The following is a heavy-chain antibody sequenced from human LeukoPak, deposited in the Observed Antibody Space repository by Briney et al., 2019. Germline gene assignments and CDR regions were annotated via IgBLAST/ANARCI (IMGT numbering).Heavy chain of an antibody. V-gene: IGHV3-9*01. CDR1: GFTFGDYA. CDR2: SSWNSGSI. J-gene: IGHJ3*02. CDR3: AKDQSYHDAFDI. Sequence: GGSLRLSCAASGFTFGDYAMHWVRQAPGKGLEWVSGSSWNSGSIGYADSVKGRFTISRDNAKNSLYLETNSLRAEDTALYYCAKDQSYHDAFDIWGQGTMVTVSS. D-gene: IGHD1-26*01.